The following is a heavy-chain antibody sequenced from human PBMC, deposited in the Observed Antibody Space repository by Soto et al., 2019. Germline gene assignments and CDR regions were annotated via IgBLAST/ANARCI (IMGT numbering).Heavy chain of an antibody. CDR1: CCTFTSYG. CDR3: ARDPDYGDYVWGWFDP. Sequence: GASVKVSFRASCCTFTSYGLSWLGQAPGQGLEWMGWISAYNGNTNYAQKLQGRVTITTDTSTSTAYMELRSLRSDDTAVYYCARDPDYGDYVWGWFDPWGQGTLVTVSS. CDR2: ISAYNGNT. V-gene: IGHV1-18*01. D-gene: IGHD4-17*01. J-gene: IGHJ5*02.